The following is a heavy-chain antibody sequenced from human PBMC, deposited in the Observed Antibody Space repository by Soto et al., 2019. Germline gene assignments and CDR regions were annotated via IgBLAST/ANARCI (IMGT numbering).Heavy chain of an antibody. CDR2: IYYSGST. CDR3: ARIVPSAGYYAFDI. V-gene: IGHV4-39*01. CDR1: GGSISSSGYY. D-gene: IGHD3-9*01. Sequence: XETLSLTCTVSGGSISSSGYYWGWIRQPPGKGLEWIGTIYYSGSTYYNPSLKSRVTISVDTSKNQFSLKLNSVTAADTAVYYCARIVPSAGYYAFDIWGQGTMVTVSS. J-gene: IGHJ3*02.